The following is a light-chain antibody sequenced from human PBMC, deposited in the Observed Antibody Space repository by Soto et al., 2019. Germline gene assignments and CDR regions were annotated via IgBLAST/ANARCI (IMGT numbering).Light chain of an antibody. CDR3: QQYDSYPWT. CDR2: DAS. Sequence: DIQMTQSPSTLSASVGDRVTITCRASQSLSRWLAWYQQKPGKAPKLLIYDASSLESWVPSRFSGSASGTEFTLSITPLQPDDFATYYCQQYDSYPWTFGQGTKVDIK. CDR1: QSLSRW. V-gene: IGKV1-5*01. J-gene: IGKJ1*01.